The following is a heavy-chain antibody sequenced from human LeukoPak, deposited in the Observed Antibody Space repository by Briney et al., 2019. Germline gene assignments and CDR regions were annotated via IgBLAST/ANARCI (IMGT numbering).Heavy chain of an antibody. Sequence: QPGGSLRLSCAASAFTFSTYSMNWVRQAPGKGLQWVSYISSSGSAIYCADSVKGRFTISRDNAKNSLYLQMNSLRAEDTAVYYCARTYPTGGGMDVWGQGTTVTVSS. J-gene: IGHJ6*02. CDR2: ISSSGSAI. CDR3: ARTYPTGGGMDV. CDR1: AFTFSTYS. D-gene: IGHD2-21*01. V-gene: IGHV3-48*04.